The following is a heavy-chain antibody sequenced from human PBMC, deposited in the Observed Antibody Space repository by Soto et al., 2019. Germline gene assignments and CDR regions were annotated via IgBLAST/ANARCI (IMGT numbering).Heavy chain of an antibody. Sequence: QVQLIQFGAEVKKPGASVKVSCRTSGYTFTKFHIHWVRQAPAQGVQGMGRINPRGGGTRDAPWFQGRITITSDTSTSSVYMELRGLTSEDTAVYYCARDVIGHDIYVSIGYYFDPWGTGTLVTVSS. D-gene: IGHD3-9*01. J-gene: IGHJ4*02. CDR2: INPRGGGT. V-gene: IGHV1-46*01. CDR1: GYTFTKFH. CDR3: ARDVIGHDIYVSIGYYFDP.